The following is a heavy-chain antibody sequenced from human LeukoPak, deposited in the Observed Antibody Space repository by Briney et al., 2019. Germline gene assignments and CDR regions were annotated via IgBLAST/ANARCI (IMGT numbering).Heavy chain of an antibody. Sequence: GGSLRLSCAASGFTFSSYSMNWVRQAPERGLEWVSSISSNSAYIYYADSVKGRFTISRDNAKNSLYLQMNSLRAEDTAVYYCARDGSMISIAVSGQDYWGQGTLVTVSS. CDR3: ARDGSMISIAVSGQDY. CDR2: ISSNSAYI. J-gene: IGHJ4*02. D-gene: IGHD6-19*01. CDR1: GFTFSSYS. V-gene: IGHV3-21*01.